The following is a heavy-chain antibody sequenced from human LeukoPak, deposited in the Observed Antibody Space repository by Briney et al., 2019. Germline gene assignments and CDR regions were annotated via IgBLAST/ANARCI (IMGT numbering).Heavy chain of an antibody. D-gene: IGHD3-9*01. Sequence: GGSLRLSCAASGFTLSSNYMSWVRQAPGKGLEWVSVIYSGDSTYYADSVKGRFTISRDNSKNTLSLQMNSLRAEDTAVYYCARAGFLTGYFLDYWGQGTLVTVSS. CDR3: ARAGFLTGYFLDY. J-gene: IGHJ4*02. CDR1: GFTLSSNY. CDR2: IYSGDST. V-gene: IGHV3-66*01.